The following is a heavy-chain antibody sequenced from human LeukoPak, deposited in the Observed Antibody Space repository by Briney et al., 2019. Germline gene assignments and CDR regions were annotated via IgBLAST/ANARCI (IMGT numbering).Heavy chain of an antibody. D-gene: IGHD3-10*01. CDR3: ARDRFGTPTHNWFDP. Sequence: SVKVSCKASGGTFSSYAISWVRQAPGQGLEWMGGIIPILGTANYAQKFQGRVTITAGKSTSTAYMELSSLRSEDTAVYYCARDRFGTPTHNWFDPWGQGTLVTVSS. CDR2: IIPILGTA. CDR1: GGTFSSYA. V-gene: IGHV1-69*10. J-gene: IGHJ5*02.